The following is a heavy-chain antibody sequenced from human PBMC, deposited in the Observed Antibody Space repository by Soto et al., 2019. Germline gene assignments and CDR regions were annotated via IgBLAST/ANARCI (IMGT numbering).Heavy chain of an antibody. CDR3: ARMMLGSQFDP. D-gene: IGHD3-10*02. V-gene: IGHV3-21*03. Sequence: GGSLRLSCAASGFTFSGYSMNWVRQAPGKGLEWVSSISSSSSYIYYADSVKGRFTISRDNAKNSLYLQMNSLRAEDTATYYCARMMLGSQFDPWGQGTLVTVSS. CDR2: ISSSSSYI. J-gene: IGHJ5*02. CDR1: GFTFSGYS.